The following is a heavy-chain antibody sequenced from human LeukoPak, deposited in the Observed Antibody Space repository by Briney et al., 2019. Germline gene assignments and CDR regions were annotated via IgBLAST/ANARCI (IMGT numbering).Heavy chain of an antibody. V-gene: IGHV3-53*01. Sequence: PGGSLRLSCVVSGFTVSGNYMSWVRQAPGKGLEWVSIMNAGGTKDYADSVKGRFTISRDNSKNTLYLQMSSLRVEDTAVYYCAREGGPYSSTLRGCWGQGTLV. CDR2: MNAGGTK. D-gene: IGHD6-19*01. J-gene: IGHJ4*02. CDR1: GFTVSGNY. CDR3: AREGGPYSSTLRGC.